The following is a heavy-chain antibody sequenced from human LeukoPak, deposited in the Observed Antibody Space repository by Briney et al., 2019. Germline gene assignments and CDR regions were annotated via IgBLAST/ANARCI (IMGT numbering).Heavy chain of an antibody. CDR3: ARGGGGTQKMSY. V-gene: IGHV1-69*06. Sequence: ASVKVSCKASAGTYSSYAISWVRQAPGQGLEWMGGIIPIFGTANYAQKFQGRVTITADKSTSTAYMELSSLRSEDTAVYYCARGGGGTQKMSYWGQGTLVTVSS. D-gene: IGHD2-15*01. CDR1: AGTYSSYA. J-gene: IGHJ4*02. CDR2: IIPIFGTA.